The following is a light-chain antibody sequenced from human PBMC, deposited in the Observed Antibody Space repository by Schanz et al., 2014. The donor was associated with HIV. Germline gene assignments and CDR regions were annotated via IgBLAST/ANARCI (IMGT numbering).Light chain of an antibody. J-gene: IGKJ4*01. CDR3: QQYYSSPLT. CDR2: WAS. V-gene: IGKV4-1*01. CDR1: QSVLYSSNNKNY. Sequence: DIVLTQSPDSLAVSLGERATINCKSSQSVLYSSNNKNYLAWYQQKPGQPPKLLIYWASTRDSGVPDRFSGSGSETDFTLTISSLQAEDVAVYYCQQYYSSPLTFGGGTKVEIK.